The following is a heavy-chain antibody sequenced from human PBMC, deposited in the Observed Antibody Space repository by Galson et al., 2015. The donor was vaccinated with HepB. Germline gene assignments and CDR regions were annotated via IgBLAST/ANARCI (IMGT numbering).Heavy chain of an antibody. CDR3: ARGDVGAEDTVTTLAFDI. CDR2: IWYNGSNK. V-gene: IGHV3-33*01. Sequence: SLRLSCAASGFTFSSYGMHWVRQAPGKGLEWVAVIWYNGSNKYYADSVKGRFTISRDNSKNTLYLQMNSLRAEDTAAYYCARGDVGAEDTVTTLAFDIWGQGTMVTVSS. CDR1: GFTFSSYG. D-gene: IGHD4-17*01. J-gene: IGHJ3*02.